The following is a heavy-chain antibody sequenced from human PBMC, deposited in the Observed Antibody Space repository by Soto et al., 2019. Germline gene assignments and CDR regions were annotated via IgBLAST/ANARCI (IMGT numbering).Heavy chain of an antibody. CDR3: ARELSTVTNYGMDV. D-gene: IGHD4-17*01. Sequence: SETLSLTCTVSGTSISSYYWSWVREPPEKGLGRIGYIDYSGSINYQPSLKNRVTISVDTSKNQFSLKLSSVTAADTAVYYCARELSTVTNYGMDVWGQGTTVTVSS. V-gene: IGHV4-59*01. CDR2: IDYSGSI. J-gene: IGHJ6*02. CDR1: GTSISSYY.